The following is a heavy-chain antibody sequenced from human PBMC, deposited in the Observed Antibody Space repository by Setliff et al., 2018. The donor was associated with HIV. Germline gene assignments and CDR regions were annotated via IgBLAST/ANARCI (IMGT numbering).Heavy chain of an antibody. J-gene: IGHJ4*02. CDR3: ARLRITMIMMLNYFDY. V-gene: IGHV4-61*09. CDR1: GGSISSGNYY. CDR2: IYTTGST. Sequence: PSETLSLTCTVSGGSISSGNYYWSWIRQPAGKGLEWIGYIYTTGSTNYNPSLKSRVTMSVDTSKNQFSLRLTSVTAADTAVYFCARLRITMIMMLNYFDYWGQGTLVTVSS. D-gene: IGHD3-22*01.